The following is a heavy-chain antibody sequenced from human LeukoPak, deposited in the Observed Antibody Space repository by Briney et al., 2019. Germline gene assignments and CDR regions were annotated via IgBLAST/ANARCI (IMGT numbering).Heavy chain of an antibody. CDR2: IYYSGST. CDR3: ARVRPQPGIAVAGTYDAFDI. CDR1: GGSISSSSYY. D-gene: IGHD6-19*01. V-gene: IGHV4-39*07. J-gene: IGHJ3*02. Sequence: SETLSLTCTVSGGSISSSSYYWGWIRQPPGKGLEWIGSIYYSGSTCYNPSLKSRVTISVDTSKNQFSLKLSSVTAADTAVYYCARVRPQPGIAVAGTYDAFDIWGQGTMVTVSS.